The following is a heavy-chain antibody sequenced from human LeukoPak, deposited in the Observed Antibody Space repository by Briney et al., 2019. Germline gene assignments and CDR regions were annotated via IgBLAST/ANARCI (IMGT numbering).Heavy chain of an antibody. CDR1: GLNLTVYE. D-gene: IGHD3-16*02. Sequence: PGGSLKLSCAVSGLNLTVYEIICVRQAPEKGLEWVSYIICSSKIIYCSDSVKGLFTIARYTAKKSLYLEMNSLRAEDTAVYYCARVPHPPEGSSRLYRYYYYYMDVWGKGTTVTVSS. CDR2: IICSSKII. J-gene: IGHJ6*03. CDR3: ARVPHPPEGSSRLYRYYYYYMDV. V-gene: IGHV3-48*03.